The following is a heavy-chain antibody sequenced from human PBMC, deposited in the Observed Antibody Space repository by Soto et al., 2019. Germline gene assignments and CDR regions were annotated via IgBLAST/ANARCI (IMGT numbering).Heavy chain of an antibody. CDR3: ARHQQWLVPGVDY. J-gene: IGHJ4*02. CDR1: GGSISGSSYY. V-gene: IGHV4-39*01. CDR2: IYYSWST. D-gene: IGHD6-19*01. Sequence: SETLSLTCTVSGGSISGSSYYLGWIRHPPGKGLEWVGSIYYSWSTYYNPSLKSRVTISVDTSKNQFSLKLSPVTAADTAVYSCARHQQWLVPGVDYWGQGIVVT.